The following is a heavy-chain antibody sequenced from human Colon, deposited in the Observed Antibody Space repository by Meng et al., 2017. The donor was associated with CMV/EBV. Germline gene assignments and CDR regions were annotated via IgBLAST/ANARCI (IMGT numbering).Heavy chain of an antibody. CDR2: ISPYSGKT. Sequence: KASGYTFTTYGINWVRQAPGQGIEWMGWISPYSGKTEYEQKLQGRVTMTADTSTSTVYMELRSLRSDDTAVYYCAREGRAGNWFDPWGQGTLVTVSS. V-gene: IGHV1-18*01. CDR3: AREGRAGNWFDP. J-gene: IGHJ5*02. CDR1: GYTFTTYG.